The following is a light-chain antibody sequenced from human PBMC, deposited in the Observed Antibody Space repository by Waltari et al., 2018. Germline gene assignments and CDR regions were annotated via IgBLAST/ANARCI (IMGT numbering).Light chain of an antibody. CDR2: DVN. Sequence: QSALTQPASVSGSPGQSITISCAGTSSDVGAYTYVSWYQHHPGKAPKLIIYDVNSRPSGVSNRFSGSKSGNTASLTSSELQAEDEADYYCSSFTSDSTWVFGAGTKLTVL. CDR3: SSFTSDSTWV. CDR1: SSDVGAYTY. V-gene: IGLV2-14*03. J-gene: IGLJ2*01.